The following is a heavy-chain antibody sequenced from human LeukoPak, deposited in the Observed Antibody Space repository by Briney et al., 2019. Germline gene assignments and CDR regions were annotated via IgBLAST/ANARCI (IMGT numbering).Heavy chain of an antibody. D-gene: IGHD3-9*01. V-gene: IGHV1-18*01. CDR1: GYTFTSYG. J-gene: IGHJ4*02. CDR2: IRGDNGDT. CDR3: GRVVLLTGSYFFDY. Sequence: ASVKVSCKPSGYTFTSYGITWVRQAPGQGLEWMGWIRGDNGDTNYAQKLQGIVTMTTDTSTSTAYIELGSLGSDETAVYCCGRVVLLTGSYFFDYWGQGTLVTVSS.